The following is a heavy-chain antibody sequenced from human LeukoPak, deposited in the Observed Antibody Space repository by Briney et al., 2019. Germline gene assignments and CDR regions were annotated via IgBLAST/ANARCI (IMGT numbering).Heavy chain of an antibody. D-gene: IGHD6-13*01. CDR1: GGTFSSYA. CDR2: IIPIFGTA. J-gene: IGHJ4*02. CDR3: ARDKSAAAGPTDLYYFDY. Sequence: SVKVSCKASGGTFSSYAISWVRQAPGQGLEWMGGIIPIFGTANYAQKFQGRVTITADESTSTAYMELSGLRSEDTAVYYCARDKSAAAGPTDLYYFDYRGQGTLVTVSS. V-gene: IGHV1-69*13.